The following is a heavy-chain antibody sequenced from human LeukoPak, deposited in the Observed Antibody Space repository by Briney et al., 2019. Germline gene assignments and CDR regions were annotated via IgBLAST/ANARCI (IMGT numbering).Heavy chain of an antibody. Sequence: PGGSLRLSCAASGFTVSSNYMNWIRQAPATGLERVSLMYSGGSTYYADSVKGRFTISRDISKNTLYLHMNSLRAEDTAVYYCARRAGGYSHPYDYWGQGTLVTVSS. J-gene: IGHJ4*02. CDR3: ARRAGGYSHPYDY. CDR1: GFTVSSNY. CDR2: MYSGGST. D-gene: IGHD4-23*01. V-gene: IGHV3-53*01.